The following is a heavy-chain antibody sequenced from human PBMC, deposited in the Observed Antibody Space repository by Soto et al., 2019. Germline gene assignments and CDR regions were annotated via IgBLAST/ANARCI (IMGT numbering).Heavy chain of an antibody. D-gene: IGHD3-22*01. CDR3: ARLPSNYDDMAFDI. V-gene: IGHV4-59*01. CDR1: GGSISSYY. Sequence: LSLTCTVSGGSISSYYWSWIRQPPGKGLEWIGYIYYSGSTNYNPSLKSRVTISVDTSKNQFSLKLSSVTAADTAVYYCARLPSNYDDMAFDIWGQGTMVTVSS. CDR2: IYYSGST. J-gene: IGHJ3*02.